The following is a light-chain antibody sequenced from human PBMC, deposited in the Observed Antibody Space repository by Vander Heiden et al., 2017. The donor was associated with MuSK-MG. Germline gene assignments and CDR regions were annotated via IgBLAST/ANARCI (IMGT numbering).Light chain of an antibody. V-gene: IGLV3-1*01. Sequence: SYELTQPPSGSVSTAQTASITCSGDKVGDKYACWYQQKPGQSPVLVIYEDSKRPSGIPERFSGSNSGNTATLTIRGTQAMDEADYYCQAWDSSTVVFGGGTKLTVL. CDR1: KVGDKY. CDR3: QAWDSSTVV. J-gene: IGLJ2*01. CDR2: EDS.